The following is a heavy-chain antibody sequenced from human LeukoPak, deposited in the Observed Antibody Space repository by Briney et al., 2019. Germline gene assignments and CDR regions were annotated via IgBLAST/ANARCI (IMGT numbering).Heavy chain of an antibody. D-gene: IGHD6-19*01. J-gene: IGHJ4*02. Sequence: GGSLRLSCAASGFTFDDYGMSWVRQAPGKGLEWVAATSSSDSGKYHSDSVRGRFTISRDNAKNSLYLQMNSLRAEDTALYYCARVSDISVAAYFDYWGQGTLVTVSS. CDR1: GFTFDDYG. CDR3: ARVSDISVAAYFDY. CDR2: TSSSDSGK. V-gene: IGHV3-20*04.